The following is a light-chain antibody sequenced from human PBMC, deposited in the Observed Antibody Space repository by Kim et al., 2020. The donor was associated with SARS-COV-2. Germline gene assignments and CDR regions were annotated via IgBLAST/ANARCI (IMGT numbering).Light chain of an antibody. J-gene: IGKJ1*01. CDR3: QQYDYWPT. V-gene: IGKV3-15*01. CDR2: SAS. Sequence: SVSPGDGVTLSCTASKSGGSDLACYQQKPGQAPRRLIYSASTRATGIPARFSGSGSGTEFTLTISSLQSEDFAVYFCQQYDYWPTFGPGTKVDIK. CDR1: KSGGSD.